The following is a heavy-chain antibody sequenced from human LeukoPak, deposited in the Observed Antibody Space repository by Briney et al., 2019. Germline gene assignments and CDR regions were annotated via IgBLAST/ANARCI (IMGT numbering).Heavy chain of an antibody. J-gene: IGHJ4*02. CDR3: AKLYYDFWSGYSGFYFDY. D-gene: IGHD3-3*01. Sequence: PGGSLRLSCAASGFTFSSYSMNWVRQAPGKGLEWVSAISGTGGSTYYADSVKGRFTISRDNSKNTLHLQMNSLRAEDTAVYYCAKLYYDFWSGYSGFYFDYWGQGTLVTVSS. V-gene: IGHV3-23*01. CDR1: GFTFSSYS. CDR2: ISGTGGST.